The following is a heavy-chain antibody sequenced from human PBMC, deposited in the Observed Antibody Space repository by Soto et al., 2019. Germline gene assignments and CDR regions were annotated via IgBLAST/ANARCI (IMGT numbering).Heavy chain of an antibody. V-gene: IGHV1-18*01. J-gene: IGHJ4*02. D-gene: IGHD6-19*01. CDR2: ISAYNGNT. CDR1: GYTFTSYG. CDR3: ARDFLWVRGYSSGWYDY. Sequence: QVPLVQSGAEVKKPGGSVKVSCKASGYTFTSYGISWVRQAPGEGLEWMGWISAYNGNTNYAQKLQGRVTMTTDTSTSTAYMELRSLRSDDTAVYYCARDFLWVRGYSSGWYDYWVQGTLVTVSS.